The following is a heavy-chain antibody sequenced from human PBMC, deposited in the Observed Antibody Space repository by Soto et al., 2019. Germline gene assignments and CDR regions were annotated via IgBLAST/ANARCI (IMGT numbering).Heavy chain of an antibody. D-gene: IGHD6-13*01. CDR3: ARQPYSSSWYFDY. CDR2: IYYSGST. V-gene: IGHV4-39*01. J-gene: IGHJ4*02. Sequence: SETLSLTCTVSGGSISSSSYYWGWIRQPPGKGLEWIGSIYYSGSTYYNPSLKSRVTISVDTSKNQFSLKLSSVTAADTAVYYCARQPYSSSWYFDYWRQGTLVTVSS. CDR1: GGSISSSSYY.